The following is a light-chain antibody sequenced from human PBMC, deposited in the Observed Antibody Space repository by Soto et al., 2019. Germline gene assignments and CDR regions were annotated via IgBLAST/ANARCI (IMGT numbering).Light chain of an antibody. CDR2: SNY. CDR1: SSNIESNT. CDR3: AAWDDILNGYV. V-gene: IGLV1-44*01. Sequence: QSVLTQPPSASGTPGQRVTISCSGSSSNIESNTVTWYQQLPGTAPKLVIYSNYDRPSGVPDRVSGSTSGTSASLVIRGLQSEDEADYYCAAWDDILNGYVFGDGTKVTVL. J-gene: IGLJ1*01.